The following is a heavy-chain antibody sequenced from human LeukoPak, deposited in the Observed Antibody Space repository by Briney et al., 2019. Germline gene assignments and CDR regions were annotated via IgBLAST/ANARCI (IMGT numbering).Heavy chain of an antibody. J-gene: IGHJ4*02. D-gene: IGHD1-1*01. CDR3: ARDWDGTFYSDY. CDR1: GGSIRSYH. V-gene: IGHV4-59*01. Sequence: SETLSLTCTVAGGSIRSYHWNWIRQPPGKGLEWIGYIYYSGSTNYNPSLKSRVTISLDRSKNQFSLRLSSVTAADTAVYYCARDWDGTFYSDYWGQGTLVTVSS. CDR2: IYYSGST.